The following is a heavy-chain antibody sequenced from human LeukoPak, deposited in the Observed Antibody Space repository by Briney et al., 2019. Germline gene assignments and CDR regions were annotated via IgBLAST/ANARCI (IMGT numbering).Heavy chain of an antibody. V-gene: IGHV4-31*03. CDR2: IYYSGST. Sequence: SETLSLTCTVSGGSISSGGYYWSWTRQHPGKGLEWIGYIYYSGSTYYNPSLKSRVTISVDTSKNQFSLKLSSVTAADTAVYYCARGGVAAAGIGGLDTFDIWGQGTMVTVSS. CDR3: ARGGVAAAGIGGLDTFDI. D-gene: IGHD6-13*01. CDR1: GGSISSGGYY. J-gene: IGHJ3*02.